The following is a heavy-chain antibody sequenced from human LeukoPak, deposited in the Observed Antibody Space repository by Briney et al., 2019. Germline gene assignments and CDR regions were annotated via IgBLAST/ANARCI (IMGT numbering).Heavy chain of an antibody. D-gene: IGHD3-3*01. CDR1: GGPFSGYY. CDR3: ARGVFGVGEYYDFWSGYRAPRYYFDY. Sequence: SETLSLTCAVYGGPFSGYYWSWIRQPPGKGLEWIGEINHSGSTNYNPSLKSRVTISVDTSKNQFSLKLSSVTAADTAVYYCARGVFGVGEYYDFWSGYRAPRYYFDYWGQGTLVTVSS. V-gene: IGHV4-34*01. CDR2: INHSGST. J-gene: IGHJ4*02.